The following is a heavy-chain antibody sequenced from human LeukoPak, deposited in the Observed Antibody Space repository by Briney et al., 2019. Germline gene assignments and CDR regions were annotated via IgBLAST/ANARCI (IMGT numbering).Heavy chain of an antibody. Sequence: PERSLRLSCAASGFTFSSYAMHWVRQAPGKGLEWVAVISYDGSNKYYADSVKGRFTISRDNSKNTLYLQMNSLRAEDTAVYYCARDEVDTAMVGYYYYGMDVWGQGTTVTVSS. CDR2: ISYDGSNK. J-gene: IGHJ6*02. CDR3: ARDEVDTAMVGYYYYGMDV. V-gene: IGHV3-30-3*01. D-gene: IGHD5-18*01. CDR1: GFTFSSYA.